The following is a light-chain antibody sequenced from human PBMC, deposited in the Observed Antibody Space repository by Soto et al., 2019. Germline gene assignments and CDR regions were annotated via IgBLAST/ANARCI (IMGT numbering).Light chain of an antibody. CDR2: QVT. Sequence: QSALTQPASVSGSPGQSITISCTGSSSDVGGYNYVSWYQQYPGKAPKLMIYQVTNRPSGVSHRFSGSKSGNTASLTISGLQPEDEADYYCSSYTSTTTLVVFGGGTKVTVL. CDR3: SSYTSTTTLVV. J-gene: IGLJ2*01. V-gene: IGLV2-14*01. CDR1: SSDVGGYNY.